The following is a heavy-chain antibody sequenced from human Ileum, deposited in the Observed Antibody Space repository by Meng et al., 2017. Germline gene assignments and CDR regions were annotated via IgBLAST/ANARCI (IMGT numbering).Heavy chain of an antibody. V-gene: IGHV4-4*02. CDR2: IYLAGSP. CDR3: VRRGGKYFDS. J-gene: IGHJ4*02. D-gene: IGHD2-15*01. CDR1: GGSISSSFY. Sequence: QVQLQESGPGLVGPSGILSLTCPVSGGSISSSFYWSWVRQSPGKGLEWIGQIYLAGSPNYNPFPESRVTISVDKSKNQFSLRLTSVTAADTAIFYCVRRGGKYFDSWGQGTLVTVSS.